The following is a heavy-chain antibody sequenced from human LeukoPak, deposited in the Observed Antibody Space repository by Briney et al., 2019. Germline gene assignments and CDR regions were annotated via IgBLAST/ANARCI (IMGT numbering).Heavy chain of an antibody. D-gene: IGHD6-19*01. Sequence: PGGSLRLSCAASGFTFSSYTMDWVRQAPGKGLEWVSSISSSSSYIYYADSVKGRFTTSRDNAKNSLFLQMNSLRAEDTAVYYCARVGYSSGWYGWFDPWGQGTLVTVS. J-gene: IGHJ5*02. CDR2: ISSSSSYI. CDR3: ARVGYSSGWYGWFDP. CDR1: GFTFSSYT. V-gene: IGHV3-21*01.